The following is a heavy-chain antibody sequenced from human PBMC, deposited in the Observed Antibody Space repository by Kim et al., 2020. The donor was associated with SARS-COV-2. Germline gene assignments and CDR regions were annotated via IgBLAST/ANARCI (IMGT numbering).Heavy chain of an antibody. D-gene: IGHD1-7*01. CDR3: GGILELRSSREDY. Sequence: YNPPLKSRVTISVDTSKNQFSLKLSSVTAADTAVYYCGGILELRSSREDYWGQGTLVTVSS. V-gene: IGHV4-59*01. J-gene: IGHJ4*02.